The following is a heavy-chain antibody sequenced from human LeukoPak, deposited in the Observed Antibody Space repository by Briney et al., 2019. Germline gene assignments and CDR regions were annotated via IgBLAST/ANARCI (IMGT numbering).Heavy chain of an antibody. CDR2: IYYSGST. CDR1: GGSISSYY. V-gene: IGHV4-59*01. Sequence: SETLSLTCTVSGGSISSYYWSWIRQPPRKGLEWIGYIYYSGSTNYNPSLKSRVTISVDTSKNQFSLKLSSMTAADTAVYYCARSPGDYDFWSGSSYNWFDPWGQGTLVTVSS. J-gene: IGHJ5*02. CDR3: ARSPGDYDFWSGSSYNWFDP. D-gene: IGHD3-3*01.